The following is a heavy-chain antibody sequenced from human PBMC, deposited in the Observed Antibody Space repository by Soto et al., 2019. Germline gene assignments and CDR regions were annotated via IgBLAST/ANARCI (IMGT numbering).Heavy chain of an antibody. CDR2: IWYDGSNK. CDR1: GFTFSSYG. V-gene: IGHV3-33*01. J-gene: IGHJ4*02. D-gene: IGHD1-1*01. CDR3: ARDSDGYNSYYFDY. Sequence: QVQLVESGGSVVQPGRSLRLSCAASGFTFSSYGMHWVRQAPGKGLEWVAVIWYDGSNKYYADSVKGRFTISRDNSKNTLYLQMNSLRAEDTAVYYCARDSDGYNSYYFDYWGQGTLVTVSS.